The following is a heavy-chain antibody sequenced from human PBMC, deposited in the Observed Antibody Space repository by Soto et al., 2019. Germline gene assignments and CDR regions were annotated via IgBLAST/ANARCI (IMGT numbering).Heavy chain of an antibody. V-gene: IGHV1-69*12. CDR2: IIPILGTV. J-gene: IGHJ2*01. CDR1: GGTFSNYP. D-gene: IGHD5-12*01. Sequence: QVQLVQSGAEVKKPGSSVKVSCKASGGTFSNYPISWVRQAPGQGLEWMGGIIPILGTVNYAQKFQGRVTITADESKRTAYMELSSLRSEDTAVYYCARGNHRWLQLWYFDLWGRGSLVTVSS. CDR3: ARGNHRWLQLWYFDL.